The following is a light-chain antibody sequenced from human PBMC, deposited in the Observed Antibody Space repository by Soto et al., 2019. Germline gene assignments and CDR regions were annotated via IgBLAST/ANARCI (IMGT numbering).Light chain of an antibody. Sequence: QSVLTQPPSVSGAPGQRVTISFTGSGSNIGAGYDVHWYQQLPGTAPKLLIDGNSNRPSGVPDRFSGSKSGTSASLAITGLQAEDEADYYCQSYDSSLSGYVFGTGTKLTVL. CDR2: GNS. V-gene: IGLV1-40*01. J-gene: IGLJ1*01. CDR3: QSYDSSLSGYV. CDR1: GSNIGAGYD.